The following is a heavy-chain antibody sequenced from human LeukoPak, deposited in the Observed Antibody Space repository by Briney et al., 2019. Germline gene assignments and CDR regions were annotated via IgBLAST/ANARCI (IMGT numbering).Heavy chain of an antibody. V-gene: IGHV3-23*01. J-gene: IGHJ6*02. CDR1: GFTFSSYA. CDR3: AKAPGDYELNYYYGMDV. Sequence: PGGSVRLSCAASGFTFSSYAMSWVRQAPGRGLEWVSAISGSGGSKYYADSVKGRFTISRDNSKNTLYLQMNSLRAEDTAVYYCAKAPGDYELNYYYGMDVWGQGTTVTVSS. CDR2: ISGSGGSK. D-gene: IGHD4-17*01.